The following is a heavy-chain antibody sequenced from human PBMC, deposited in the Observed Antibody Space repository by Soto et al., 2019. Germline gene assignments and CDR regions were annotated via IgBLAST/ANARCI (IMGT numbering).Heavy chain of an antibody. CDR3: ARKSRWYEPMGFDY. D-gene: IGHD6-13*01. V-gene: IGHV1-69*05. J-gene: IGHJ4*02. Sequence: SVKVSCKASGGTFSSYAISWVRQAPGQGLEWMGGIIPIFGTANYAQKFQGRVTMTRDTSTSTVYMELSSLRSEDTAVYYCARKSRWYEPMGFDYWGQGTLVTVSS. CDR2: IIPIFGTA. CDR1: GGTFSSYA.